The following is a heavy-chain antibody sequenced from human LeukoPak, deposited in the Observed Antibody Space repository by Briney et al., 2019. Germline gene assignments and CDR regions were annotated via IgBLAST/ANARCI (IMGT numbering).Heavy chain of an antibody. CDR2: ISSSSSYI. Sequence: GGSLRLSCAASGFTFTSYSMNWVRQAPGKGLEWVSSISSSSSYIYYADSVKGRFTISRDNAKNSLYLQMNSLRAEDTAVYYCARDTSSKYYDFWSGYYTGLDYWGQGTLVTVSS. CDR1: GFTFTSYS. D-gene: IGHD3-3*01. CDR3: ARDTSSKYYDFWSGYYTGLDY. V-gene: IGHV3-21*01. J-gene: IGHJ4*02.